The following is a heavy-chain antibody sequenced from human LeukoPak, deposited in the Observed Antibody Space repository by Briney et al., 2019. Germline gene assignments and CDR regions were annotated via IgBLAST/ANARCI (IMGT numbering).Heavy chain of an antibody. Sequence: PGGSLRLSCAACGCSFSSYDFHGVRQRKGESPEWVSAIGTAGDTYYPGSVKGRFTISRENAKNSLYLQMNILEVGDTAVYYCASATRGGYYDHWGQGTLVSVSS. J-gene: IGHJ5*02. CDR2: IGTAGDT. D-gene: IGHD3-22*01. CDR1: GCSFSSYD. CDR3: ASATRGGYYDH. V-gene: IGHV3-13*01.